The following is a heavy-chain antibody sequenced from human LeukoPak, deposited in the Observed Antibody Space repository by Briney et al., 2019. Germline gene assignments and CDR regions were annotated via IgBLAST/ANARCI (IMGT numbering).Heavy chain of an antibody. J-gene: IGHJ4*02. CDR3: AGIGMGDYGDYGGG. Sequence: SVKVSCKASGFTFTSSAVQWVRQARGQRLEWIGWIVVGSGNTNYAQKFQERVTITRDMSTSTAYMELSSLRSEDTAVYYCAGIGMGDYGDYGGGWGQGTLVTVSS. V-gene: IGHV1-58*01. CDR1: GFTFTSSA. D-gene: IGHD4-17*01. CDR2: IVVGSGNT.